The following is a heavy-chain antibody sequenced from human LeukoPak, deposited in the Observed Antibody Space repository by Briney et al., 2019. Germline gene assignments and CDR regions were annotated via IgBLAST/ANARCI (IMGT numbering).Heavy chain of an antibody. D-gene: IGHD3-22*01. CDR2: ISSSGST. CDR3: ARGPYSYDSSGAFDI. V-gene: IGHV4-61*02. Sequence: SETLSLTCAVSGDSISSGDYYWSWIRQPAGKGLGWIGRISSSGSTNYNPSIKSRVTISVDTSKNQFSLKLSSVTAADTAVYFCARGPYSYDSSGAFDIWGQGTMVTVSS. CDR1: GDSISSGDYY. J-gene: IGHJ3*02.